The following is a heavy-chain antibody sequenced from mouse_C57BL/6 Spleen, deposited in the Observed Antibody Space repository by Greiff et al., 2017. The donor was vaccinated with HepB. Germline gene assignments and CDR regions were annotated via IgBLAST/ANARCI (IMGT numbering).Heavy chain of an antibody. V-gene: IGHV1-61*01. CDR3: ARGGTVVANFDV. CDR1: GYTFTSYW. Sequence: QVQLQQPGAELVRPGSSVKLSCKASGYTFTSYWMDWVKQRPGQGLEWIGNIYPSDSETHYNQKFKDKATLTVDKSSSTAYMQLSSLTSEDSAVYYCARGGTVVANFDVWGTGTTVTVSS. CDR2: IYPSDSET. D-gene: IGHD1-1*01. J-gene: IGHJ1*03.